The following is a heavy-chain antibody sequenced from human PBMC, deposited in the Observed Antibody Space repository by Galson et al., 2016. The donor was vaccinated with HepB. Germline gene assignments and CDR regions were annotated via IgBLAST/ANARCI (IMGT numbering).Heavy chain of an antibody. D-gene: IGHD7-27*01. Sequence: CAISGDSVSSNSVSWNWIRQSPSRGLEWLGRTYYRSKWYNDYAVSVKSRVTFNPDTSKNQFSLHLNSVTPEDTAVYYCARDRSLGDWFDPWGQGTLVTVSS. CDR3: ARDRSLGDWFDP. V-gene: IGHV6-1*01. CDR1: GDSVSSNSVS. J-gene: IGHJ5*02. CDR2: TYYRSKWYN.